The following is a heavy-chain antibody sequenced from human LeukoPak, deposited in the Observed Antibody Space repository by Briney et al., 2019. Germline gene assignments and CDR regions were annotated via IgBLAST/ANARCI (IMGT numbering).Heavy chain of an antibody. CDR2: IIPIFGTA. CDR3: ARGRASSTSPYAFDI. CDR1: GGTFSSYA. V-gene: IGHV1-69*01. J-gene: IGHJ3*02. D-gene: IGHD2-2*01. Sequence: GSSVKVSCKASGGTFSSYAISWVRQAPGQGLEWMGGIIPIFGTANYAQQFQGRVTITADESTSTAYMELSSLRSEDTAVYYCARGRASSTSPYAFDIWGQGTMVTVSS.